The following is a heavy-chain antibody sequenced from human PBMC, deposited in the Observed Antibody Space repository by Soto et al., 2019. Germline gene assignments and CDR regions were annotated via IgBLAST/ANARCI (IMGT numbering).Heavy chain of an antibody. CDR2: IRSKAYGGTT. V-gene: IGHV3-49*03. CDR1: GFTFGDYA. Sequence: GGSLRLSCTASGFTFGDYAMSWFRQAPGKGLEWVGFIRSKAYGGTTEYAASVKGRFTISRDDSKSIAYLQMNSLKTEDTAVYYCTSNVLRFLEWLGPVDYWGQGTLVTVSS. CDR3: TSNVLRFLEWLGPVDY. D-gene: IGHD3-3*01. J-gene: IGHJ4*02.